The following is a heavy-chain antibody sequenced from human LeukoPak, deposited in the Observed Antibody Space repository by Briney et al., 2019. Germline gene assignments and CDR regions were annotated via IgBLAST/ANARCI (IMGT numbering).Heavy chain of an antibody. D-gene: IGHD1-1*01. Sequence: SQTLSLTCTVSGGSISSGGYYWSWIRQHPGKGLEWIGYIYYSGSTYYNPSLKSRVTISVDTSKNQFSLKLSSVTAADTAVYYCVRNMGNWNSDAFDIWGQGTMVTVSS. CDR2: IYYSGST. CDR1: GGSISSGGYY. V-gene: IGHV4-31*03. J-gene: IGHJ3*02. CDR3: VRNMGNWNSDAFDI.